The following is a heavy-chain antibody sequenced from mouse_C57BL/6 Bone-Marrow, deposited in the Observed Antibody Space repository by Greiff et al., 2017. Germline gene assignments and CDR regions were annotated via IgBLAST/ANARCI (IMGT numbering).Heavy chain of an antibody. J-gene: IGHJ4*01. V-gene: IGHV1-61*01. Sequence: QVQLQQPGAELVRPGSSVKLSCKASGYTFTSYWMDWVKQRPGQGLEWIGNIYPSDSETHYNQKFKDKATLTVDKSSSTAYMQLSSLTSEDSAVYCCARGGIEVITTVSGAMDYWGQGTSVTVSS. D-gene: IGHD1-1*01. CDR2: IYPSDSET. CDR3: ARGGIEVITTVSGAMDY. CDR1: GYTFTSYW.